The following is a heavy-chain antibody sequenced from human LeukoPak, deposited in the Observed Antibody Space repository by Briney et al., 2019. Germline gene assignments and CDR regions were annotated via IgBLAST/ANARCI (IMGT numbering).Heavy chain of an antibody. J-gene: IGHJ5*02. CDR1: GFTFSNHE. D-gene: IGHD6-13*01. Sequence: PGGSLRLSCATSGFTFSNHEMNWVRQAPGKGLEWVAYTSRGGSDISYADSVKGRFTISTDNANSSLYLQMNSLRAEDTAVYYCAGVGIAAAGTWFDPWGRGTLVTVSS. CDR2: TSRGGSDI. CDR3: AGVGIAAAGTWFDP. V-gene: IGHV3-48*03.